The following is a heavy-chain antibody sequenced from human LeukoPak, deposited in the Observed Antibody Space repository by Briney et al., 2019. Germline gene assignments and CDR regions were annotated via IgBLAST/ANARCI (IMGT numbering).Heavy chain of an antibody. V-gene: IGHV2-26*04. CDR3: ACRSYETWAFDI. CDR2: LFTNDEK. J-gene: IGHJ3*02. CDR1: GFSLSNARMG. Sequence: SGPVLVKPTETLTLTCTVSGFSLSNARMGVSWIRQPPGKALEWLAHLFTNDEKSYSTSLKSRLTISKDTSKSQVVLTMTNMDPVDTATYYCACRSYETWAFDIWGQGTMVTVSS. D-gene: IGHD3-3*01.